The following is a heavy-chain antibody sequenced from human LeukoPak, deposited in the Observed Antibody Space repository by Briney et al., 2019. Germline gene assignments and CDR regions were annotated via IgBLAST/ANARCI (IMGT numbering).Heavy chain of an antibody. J-gene: IGHJ6*03. Sequence: PSETLSLTCTVSGGFINSYCWSWIRQPAGKGLEWIGRVYTSGITNYNPSLKSRITMSVDTSKNQFSLKLTSVTVADTAVYYCAQHNGFAAGYYYSIHVWAKGTTVTVSS. CDR1: GGFINSYC. D-gene: IGHD6-13*01. V-gene: IGHV4-4*07. CDR3: AQHNGFAAGYYYSIHV. CDR2: VYTSGIT.